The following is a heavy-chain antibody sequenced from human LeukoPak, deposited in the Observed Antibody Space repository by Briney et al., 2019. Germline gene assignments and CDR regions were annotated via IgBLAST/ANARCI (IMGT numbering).Heavy chain of an antibody. J-gene: IGHJ4*02. CDR2: ISGSGGST. CDR1: GFTFSSYG. Sequence: PGGTLRLSCAASGFTFSSYGMIWVRQAPGKGLEWVSGISGSGGSTYVADSVKGRFTVSRDNSKNTLYLQTNSLRADDTAVYYCAKDRPTVYSSSWLHFLDSWGQGTLVTVSS. V-gene: IGHV3-23*01. CDR3: AKDRPTVYSSSWLHFLDS. D-gene: IGHD6-13*01.